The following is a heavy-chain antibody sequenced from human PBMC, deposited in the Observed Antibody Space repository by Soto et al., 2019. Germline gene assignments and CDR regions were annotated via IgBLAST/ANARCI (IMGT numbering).Heavy chain of an antibody. D-gene: IGHD1-1*01. CDR1: GFTFSSYA. J-gene: IGHJ3*02. CDR3: AKVRWKSDAFDI. Sequence: EVQLLESGGGLVQPGGSLRLSCAASGFTFSSYAMSWVRQAPGKGLEWVSAISGSGGSTYYADSVKGRFTLSRDNSKNTLYLQMNSLRAEDTAVYYCAKVRWKSDAFDIWGQGTMVTVSS. CDR2: ISGSGGST. V-gene: IGHV3-23*01.